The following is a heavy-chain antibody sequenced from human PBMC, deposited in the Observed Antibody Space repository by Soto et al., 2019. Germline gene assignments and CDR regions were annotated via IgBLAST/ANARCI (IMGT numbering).Heavy chain of an antibody. CDR2: IYYSGST. CDR1: GGSISSYY. J-gene: IGHJ4*02. CDR3: ASAYGGYADY. Sequence: SETLSLTCTVSGGSISSYYWSWIRQPPGKGLEWIGYIYYSGSTNYNPSLKSRVTISVDTSKNQFSLKLSSVTAADTALYYCASAYGGYADYWGQGALVTVS. D-gene: IGHD5-12*01. V-gene: IGHV4-59*01.